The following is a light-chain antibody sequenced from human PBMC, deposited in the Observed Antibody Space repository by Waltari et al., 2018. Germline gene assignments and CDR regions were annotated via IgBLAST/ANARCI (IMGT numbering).Light chain of an antibody. J-gene: IGKJ1*01. V-gene: IGKV1-27*01. CDR2: VAS. CDR1: QDISNG. CDR3: QKYNSAPWA. Sequence: DLQLNQSPSSLSESVGARVTITCRASQDISNGFAWYPQKPGNAPKLLIYVASTLQSGVPSRFSGSGSGTDFTLTISSLQPEDVATDYCQKYNSAPWAFGQGTKVEIK.